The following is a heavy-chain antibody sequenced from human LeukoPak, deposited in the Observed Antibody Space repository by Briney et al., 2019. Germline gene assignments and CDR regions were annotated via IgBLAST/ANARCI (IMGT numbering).Heavy chain of an antibody. D-gene: IGHD3-22*01. CDR2: IIPIFGTA. J-gene: IGHJ4*02. Sequence: ASVKVSCKASGGTFSSYAISWVRQAPGQGLEWMGGIIPIFGTANYAQKFQGRVTITADKSTSTAYMELSSLRSEDTAVYYCARVTGDMIQDYFDYWGQGTLVTVSS. CDR1: GGTFSSYA. CDR3: ARVTGDMIQDYFDY. V-gene: IGHV1-69*06.